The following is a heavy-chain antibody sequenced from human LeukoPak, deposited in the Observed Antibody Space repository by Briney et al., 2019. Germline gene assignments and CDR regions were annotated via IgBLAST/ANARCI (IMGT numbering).Heavy chain of an antibody. D-gene: IGHD3-16*01. J-gene: IGHJ4*02. Sequence: GGSLRLSCAASGFTFSSYAMTWVRQAPGKGLEWLANIKGDGSDKNYVDSVKGRFTISRDNAKNSLFLQMSSLRGEDTALYYCATEHWGPNSWGQGTLVTVSS. V-gene: IGHV3-7*01. CDR2: IKGDGSDK. CDR1: GFTFSSYA. CDR3: ATEHWGPNS.